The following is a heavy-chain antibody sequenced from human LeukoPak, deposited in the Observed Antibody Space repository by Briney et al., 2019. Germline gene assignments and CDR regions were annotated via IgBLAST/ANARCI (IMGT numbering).Heavy chain of an antibody. CDR2: INPSGGGT. CDR3: ARGEGEKVVVLPADFDY. CDR1: GFTFTSYY. V-gene: IGHV1-46*01. Sequence: PGGSLRLSCAASGFTFTSYYMHWVRQAPGQGLEWMGIINPSGGGTSYAQKFQGRVTMTRDTSTNTVYMELSSVRSEDTAVYYCARGEGEKVVVLPADFDYWGQGTLVTVSS. J-gene: IGHJ4*02. D-gene: IGHD2-2*01.